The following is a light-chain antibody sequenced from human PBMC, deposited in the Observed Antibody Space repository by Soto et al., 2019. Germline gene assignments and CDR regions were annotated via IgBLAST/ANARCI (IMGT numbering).Light chain of an antibody. V-gene: IGLV1-44*01. CDR3: ATWDDSLNGLV. CDR1: RSNIGSDS. J-gene: IGLJ1*01. CDR2: SDD. Sequence: QLVLTQPPSASGTPGQRVTISCSGSRSNIGSDSVNWYQHLPGTAPKLLLYSDDQRPSGVPDRFSGSKSGTSASLAISGLQSEDEADYYCATWDDSLNGLVFGTGTKLTVL.